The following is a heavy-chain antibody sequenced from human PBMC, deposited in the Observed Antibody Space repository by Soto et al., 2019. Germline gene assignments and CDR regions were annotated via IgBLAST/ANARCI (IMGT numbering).Heavy chain of an antibody. CDR1: GGSFSRYA. D-gene: IGHD3-10*01. Sequence: QVQMVQSGAEVKKPGSSVKVSCKASGGSFSRYAISWVRQTPGQGLEWMGGIIPLIGSPYYAPKFQGRLTITADGSTNTAYMELSSLRSLDTVVYYCARDHEFWGQGTLVTVSS. CDR2: IIPLIGSP. J-gene: IGHJ4*02. CDR3: ARDHEF. V-gene: IGHV1-69*01.